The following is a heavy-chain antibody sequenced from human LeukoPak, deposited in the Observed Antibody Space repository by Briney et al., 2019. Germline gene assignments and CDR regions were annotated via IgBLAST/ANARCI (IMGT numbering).Heavy chain of an antibody. CDR1: GGSISSYY. V-gene: IGHV4-59*01. Sequence: SETLSLTCTVSGGSISSYYRSWIRQPPGKGLEWIGYIYYSGSTNYNPSLKSRVTISVDTSKNQFSLKLSSVTAADTAVYYCARGYYYDSSGYYYCYFDYWGQGTLVTVSS. J-gene: IGHJ4*02. D-gene: IGHD3-22*01. CDR3: ARGYYYDSSGYYYCYFDY. CDR2: IYYSGST.